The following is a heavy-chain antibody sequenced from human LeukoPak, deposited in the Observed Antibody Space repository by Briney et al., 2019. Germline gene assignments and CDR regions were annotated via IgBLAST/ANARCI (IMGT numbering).Heavy chain of an antibody. V-gene: IGHV4-59*01. Sequence: SETLSLTCTVSGGSISSYYWSWIRQPPGKGLEWIGYIYYSGSTNYNPSLKSRVTISVDTPKNQFSLKLSSVTAADTAVYYCARVGYGDYYFDYWGQGTLVTVSS. CDR2: IYYSGST. CDR3: ARVGYGDYYFDY. CDR1: GGSISSYY. D-gene: IGHD4-17*01. J-gene: IGHJ4*02.